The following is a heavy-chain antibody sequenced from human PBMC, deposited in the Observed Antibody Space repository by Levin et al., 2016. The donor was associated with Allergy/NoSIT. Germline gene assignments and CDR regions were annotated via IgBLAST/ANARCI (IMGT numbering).Heavy chain of an antibody. CDR3: ARHQAEGATIDYFLH. D-gene: IGHD2/OR15-2a*01. J-gene: IGHJ4*02. CDR1: GDSISTYY. Sequence: SETLSLTCTVSGDSISTYYWSWIRQPPGKGLEWIGYIRYSGSTNYNPSLKSRVSMSVDTSKNQFSLKLTSVTAADTAVYYCARHQAEGATIDYFLHWGQGTLVSVSS. CDR2: IRYSGST. V-gene: IGHV4-59*01.